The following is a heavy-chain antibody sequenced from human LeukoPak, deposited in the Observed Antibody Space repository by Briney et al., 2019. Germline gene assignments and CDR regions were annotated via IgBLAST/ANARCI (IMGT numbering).Heavy chain of an antibody. CDR2: IYYSGST. CDR1: GGSISSSSYY. CDR3: ASQLVSPNWFDP. Sequence: PSETLSLTCTVSGGSISSSSYYWGWIRQPPGKGLEWIGSIYYSGSTNYNPSLKSRVTISVDTSKNQFSLKLSSVTAADTAVYYCASQLVSPNWFDPWGQGTLVTVSS. J-gene: IGHJ5*02. D-gene: IGHD1-1*01. V-gene: IGHV4-39*07.